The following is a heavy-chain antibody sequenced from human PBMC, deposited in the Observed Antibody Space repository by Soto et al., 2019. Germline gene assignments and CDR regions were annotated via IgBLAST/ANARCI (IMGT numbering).Heavy chain of an antibody. V-gene: IGHV4-31*02. CDR3: ARAPIE. D-gene: IGHD1-26*01. Sequence: LCGGSIRSGGYYWRWIRQHPGKGLEWIGNIYYSGSTYYNPSLKSRVTISVDTSKNQFFLKLSSVTAADTAVYYCARAPIEWGQGTLVTVSS. CDR1: GGSIRSGGYY. CDR2: IYYSGST. J-gene: IGHJ4*02.